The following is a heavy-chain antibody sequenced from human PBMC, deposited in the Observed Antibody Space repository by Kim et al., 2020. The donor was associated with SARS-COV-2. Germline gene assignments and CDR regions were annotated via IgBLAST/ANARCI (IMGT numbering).Heavy chain of an antibody. CDR1: GGSFSGYY. D-gene: IGHD6-19*01. J-gene: IGHJ4*02. Sequence: SETLSLTCAVYGGSFSGYYWSWIRQPPGKGLEWIGEINHSGSTNYNPSLKSRVTISVDTSKNQFSLKLSSVTAAATAVYYCAREFRAGYSSGWDYWCQGT. CDR3: AREFRAGYSSGWDY. V-gene: IGHV4-34*01. CDR2: INHSGST.